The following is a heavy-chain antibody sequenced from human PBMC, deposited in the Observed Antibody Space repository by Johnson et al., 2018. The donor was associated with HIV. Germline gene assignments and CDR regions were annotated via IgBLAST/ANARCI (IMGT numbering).Heavy chain of an antibody. CDR2: IGTAGDT. Sequence: VQLVESGGGLVQPGGSLRLSCAASGFTFSSYDMHWVRQATGKGLEWVSAIGTAGDTYYPGSVKGRFTISRENAKNSLYLQMNSLRVEDTAVYYCAKVAVATAAGGVTLDIWGPGTMVTVS. CDR3: AKVAVATAAGGVTLDI. CDR1: GFTFSSYD. V-gene: IGHV3-13*01. J-gene: IGHJ3*02. D-gene: IGHD6-13*01.